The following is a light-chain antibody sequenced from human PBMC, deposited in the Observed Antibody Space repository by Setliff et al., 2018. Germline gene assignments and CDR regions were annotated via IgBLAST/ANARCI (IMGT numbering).Light chain of an antibody. V-gene: IGLV2-8*01. CDR1: SSDIGDYNY. J-gene: IGLJ1*01. Sequence: QSVLSQPPSASGSPGQSVTISRTGTSSDIGDYNYVSWYQHHPGKAPKLLIYDVDKRPSGVPDRFSGSKSGNTASLTVSGLQADDEADYYCGAYAGSSKKIFGTGTKVTVL. CDR2: DVD. CDR3: GAYAGSSKKI.